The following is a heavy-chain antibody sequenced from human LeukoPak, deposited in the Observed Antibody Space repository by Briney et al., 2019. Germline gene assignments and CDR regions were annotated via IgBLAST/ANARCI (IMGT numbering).Heavy chain of an antibody. CDR1: GGSISSSSYY. CDR3: ARDLVATVAGTGDYYYYGMDV. V-gene: IGHV4-39*07. Sequence: SETLSLTCTVSGGSISSSSYYWGWIRQPPGKGLEWIGSIYYSGSTYYNPSLKSRVTISVDTSKNQFSLKLSSVTAADTAVYYCARDLVATVAGTGDYYYYGMDVWGQGTTVTVSS. CDR2: IYYSGST. J-gene: IGHJ6*02. D-gene: IGHD6-19*01.